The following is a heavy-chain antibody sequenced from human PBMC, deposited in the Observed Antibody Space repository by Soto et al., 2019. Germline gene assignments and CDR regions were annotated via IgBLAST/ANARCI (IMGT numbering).Heavy chain of an antibody. Sequence: LSLTCAVYGGSFSGYYWSWIRQPPGKGLEWIGEINHSGSTNYNPSLKSRVTISVDTSKNQFSLKLSSVTAADTAVYYCARAGGRKWELRWFDPWGQGTLVTVSS. V-gene: IGHV4-34*01. CDR2: INHSGST. J-gene: IGHJ5*02. CDR3: ARAGGRKWELRWFDP. D-gene: IGHD1-26*01. CDR1: GGSFSGYY.